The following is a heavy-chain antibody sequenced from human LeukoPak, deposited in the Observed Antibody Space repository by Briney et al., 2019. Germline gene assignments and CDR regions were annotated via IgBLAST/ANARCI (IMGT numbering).Heavy chain of an antibody. CDR1: GYIFTTYF. D-gene: IGHD3-9*01. Sequence: ASVRDSCKASGYIFTTYFIHWVRQAPGQGLEWMGGINPNNGDTNYVQKFQGRVTMTRDTSISTAYMELTRLRSDDTAVYYCAREGGYDILTGYKDDCGQGSLLTVSS. V-gene: IGHV1-2*02. J-gene: IGHJ4*02. CDR3: AREGGYDILTGYKDD. CDR2: INPNNGDT.